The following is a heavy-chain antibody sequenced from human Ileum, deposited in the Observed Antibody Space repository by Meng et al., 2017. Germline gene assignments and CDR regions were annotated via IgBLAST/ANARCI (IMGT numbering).Heavy chain of an antibody. CDR3: AIITAGGA. Sequence: QVHLVQSGAEVKKPGASVKVSCKASGYTFTGYHMHWVRQAPGQGLEWMGRINPNSGGTIYAQKFQGRVTMTRDTSISTGYMELSRLRPDDTAVYYCAIITAGGAWGQGTLVTVSS. CDR1: GYTFTGYH. V-gene: IGHV1-2*06. J-gene: IGHJ5*02. D-gene: IGHD1-20*01. CDR2: INPNSGGT.